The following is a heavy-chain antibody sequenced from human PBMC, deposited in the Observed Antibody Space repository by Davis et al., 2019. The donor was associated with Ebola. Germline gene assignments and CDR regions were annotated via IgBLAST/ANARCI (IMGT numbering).Heavy chain of an antibody. D-gene: IGHD2-15*01. CDR3: AAEDYNDGTCCSFDY. Sequence: SVKVSCKTSGLRFTNSAVQWVRQAPGERLEWIGWIIVASGNTKYAQNLQGRLTITTDTSTGTAYMELSSLTTEDTAVYYCAAEDYNDGTCCSFDYWGQGTLVTVSS. J-gene: IGHJ4*02. CDR1: GLRFTNSA. V-gene: IGHV1-58*01. CDR2: IIVASGNT.